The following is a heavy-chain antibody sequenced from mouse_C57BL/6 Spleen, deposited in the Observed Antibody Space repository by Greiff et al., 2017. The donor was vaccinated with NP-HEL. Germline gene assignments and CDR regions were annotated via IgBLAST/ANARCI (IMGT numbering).Heavy chain of an antibody. V-gene: IGHV5-4*01. D-gene: IGHD1-1*01. CDR3: ARDGGYGSSWGTWFAY. CDR2: ISDGGSYT. CDR1: GFTFSSYA. J-gene: IGHJ3*01. Sequence: EVKLVESGGGLVKPGGSLKLSCAASGFTFSSYAMSWVRQTPEKRLEWVATISDGGSYTYYPDNVKGRFTISRDNAKNNLYLQMSHLKSEDTAMYYCARDGGYGSSWGTWFAYWGQGTLVTVSA.